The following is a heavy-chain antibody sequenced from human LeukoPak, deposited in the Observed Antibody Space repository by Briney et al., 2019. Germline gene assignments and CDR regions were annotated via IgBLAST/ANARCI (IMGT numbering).Heavy chain of an antibody. Sequence: PSETPSLTCTVSGGSISSYYWSWIRQPAGKGLEWIGRIHTSGSINFNPSLQSRVTISVDKSKNQFSLKLTSVTAADTAVYYCARGPYSSGWYGFDYWGQGTLVTVSS. V-gene: IGHV4-4*07. CDR1: GGSISSYY. D-gene: IGHD6-19*01. CDR3: ARGPYSSGWYGFDY. J-gene: IGHJ4*02. CDR2: IHTSGSI.